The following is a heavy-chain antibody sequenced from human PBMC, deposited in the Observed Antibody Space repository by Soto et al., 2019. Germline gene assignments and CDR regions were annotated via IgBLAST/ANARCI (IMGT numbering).Heavy chain of an antibody. CDR1: GFTFNSYS. Sequence: EVQLVESGGGLVQPGGSLRLSCAASGFTFNSYSMNWVRQAPGTGLEWVSYISSSSSTIYYADSVKGRFTISRDNAKNSLYLQMNSLRDEDTAVYYCARAGYYGSGILLWGQGTLVTVSS. V-gene: IGHV3-48*02. J-gene: IGHJ4*02. CDR2: ISSSSSTI. D-gene: IGHD3-10*01. CDR3: ARAGYYGSGILL.